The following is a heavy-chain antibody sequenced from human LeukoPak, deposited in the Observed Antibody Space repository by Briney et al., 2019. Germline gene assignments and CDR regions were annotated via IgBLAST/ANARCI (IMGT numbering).Heavy chain of an antibody. CDR2: INPSGGST. D-gene: IGHD5-12*01. V-gene: IGHV1-46*01. CDR1: GYTFTSYY. Sequence: ASVRVSCTASGYTFTSYYMHWVRQAPGQGLEWMGIINPSGGSTNYAQKFQGRVTMTRDTSTSTVYMELSSLRSEDTAVYYCARGMYSGYDYLGYWGQGTLVTASS. J-gene: IGHJ4*02. CDR3: ARGMYSGYDYLGY.